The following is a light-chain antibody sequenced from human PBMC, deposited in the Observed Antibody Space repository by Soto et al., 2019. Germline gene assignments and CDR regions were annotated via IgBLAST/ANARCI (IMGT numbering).Light chain of an antibody. CDR2: GNS. CDR3: QSYAGSRTALV. Sequence: QSALTQPASVSGAPGQTVTISCTGTSTNIGTDNLVSWYQQHPGTAPKLIIYGNSNRPSGVPNRFSGSKSGNSASLAISGLQAEDEADYYCQSYAGSRTALVFGTGTKLTVL. CDR1: STNIGTDNL. V-gene: IGLV2-23*01. J-gene: IGLJ2*01.